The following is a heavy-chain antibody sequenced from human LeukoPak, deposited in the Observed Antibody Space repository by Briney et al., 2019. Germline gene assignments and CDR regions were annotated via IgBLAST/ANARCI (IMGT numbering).Heavy chain of an antibody. Sequence: GGSLRLSCAASGFTFSSYGMSWVRQAPGKGLEWVSAISGSGGSTYYADSVKGRFTISRDNSKNTLYLQMNSLRAEDTAVYYCAKDQEWFGELSYFDYWGQGTLVTVSS. CDR3: AKDQEWFGELSYFDY. V-gene: IGHV3-23*01. D-gene: IGHD3-10*01. CDR2: ISGSGGST. J-gene: IGHJ4*02. CDR1: GFTFSSYG.